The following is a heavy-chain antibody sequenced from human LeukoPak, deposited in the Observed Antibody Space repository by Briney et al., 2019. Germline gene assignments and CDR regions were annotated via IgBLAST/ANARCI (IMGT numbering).Heavy chain of an antibody. V-gene: IGHV1-69*06. Sequence: ASVKVSCKASGGTFSSYAISWVRQAPGQGLEWMGGIIPIFSTANYAQKFQGRVTITADKSTSTAYMELSSLRSEDTAVYYCASPPPRRGYSYGYDAFDIWGQGTMVTVSS. CDR2: IIPIFSTA. CDR1: GGTFSSYA. J-gene: IGHJ3*02. D-gene: IGHD5-18*01. CDR3: ASPPPRRGYSYGYDAFDI.